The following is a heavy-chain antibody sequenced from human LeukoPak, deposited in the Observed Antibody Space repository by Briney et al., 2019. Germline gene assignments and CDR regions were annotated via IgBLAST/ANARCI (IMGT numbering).Heavy chain of an antibody. CDR1: GFTFDDYA. D-gene: IGHD5-12*01. CDR3: AKSAYSGYDLAEFDY. V-gene: IGHV3-9*01. CDR2: ISWNSGSI. Sequence: GGSLRLSCAASGFTFDDYAMHWVRQAPGKGLEWVSGISWNSGSIGYADSVKGRFTISRDNSKNTLYLQMNSLRAEDTAVYYCAKSAYSGYDLAEFDYWGQGTLVTVSS. J-gene: IGHJ4*02.